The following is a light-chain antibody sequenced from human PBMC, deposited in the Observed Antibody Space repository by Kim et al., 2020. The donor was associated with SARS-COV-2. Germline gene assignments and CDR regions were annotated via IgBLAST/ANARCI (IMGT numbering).Light chain of an antibody. CDR2: DVF. CDR3: QQFYNLPIT. V-gene: IGKV1-33*01. Sequence: ESVGDQVTITCRASPDARNSLNWLQQKPGKAPKLVIYDVFKLQPGVPSRFTGRGSGTAFTLSISSLQPEDVGTYYCQQFYNLPITFGQGTRLEIK. J-gene: IGKJ5*01. CDR1: PDARNS.